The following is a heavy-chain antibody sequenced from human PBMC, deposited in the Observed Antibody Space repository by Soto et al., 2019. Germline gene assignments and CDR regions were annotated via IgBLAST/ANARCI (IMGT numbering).Heavy chain of an antibody. J-gene: IGHJ6*02. V-gene: IGHV3-33*01. Sequence: GGSLRLSCAASGFTFSSYGMHWVRQAPGKGLEWVAVIWYDGSNKYYADSVKGRFTISRDNSKNTLYLQMNSLRAEDTAVYYCAREGVSGYFDWLLYNEYYYYGMDVWGQGTTVTVSS. CDR2: IWYDGSNK. CDR1: GFTFSSYG. D-gene: IGHD3-9*01. CDR3: AREGVSGYFDWLLYNEYYYYGMDV.